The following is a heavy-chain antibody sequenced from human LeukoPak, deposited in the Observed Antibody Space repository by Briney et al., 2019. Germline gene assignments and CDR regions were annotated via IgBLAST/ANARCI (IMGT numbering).Heavy chain of an antibody. CDR1: GFDFSGYS. CDR3: ARDMAYCSSTSCPLGY. Sequence: PAGGSLRLSCAASGFDFSGYSMTWVRQAPGKGLEWVSGISWGGGSTGSADSVKGRFTISRDIAKNSLYPQMNSLRAEDTALYYCARDMAYCSSTSCPLGYWGQGTLVAVSS. J-gene: IGHJ4*02. V-gene: IGHV3-20*04. D-gene: IGHD2-2*01. CDR2: ISWGGGST.